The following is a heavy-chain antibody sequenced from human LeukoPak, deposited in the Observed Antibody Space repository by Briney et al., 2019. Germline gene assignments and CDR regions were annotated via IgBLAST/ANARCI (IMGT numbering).Heavy chain of an antibody. CDR2: ISGSGGST. V-gene: IGHV3-23*01. D-gene: IGHD6-19*01. J-gene: IGHJ4*02. CDR3: AKGTGPQWLADIDY. CDR1: GFTFSSYA. Sequence: PGGSLRLSCAASGFTFSSYAMSWVRQAPGKGLEWVSAISGSGGSTYYADSVKGRFTISRDNSKNTLYLQMNSLRAEDTAVYYCAKGTGPQWLADIDYWGQGTLVTVSS.